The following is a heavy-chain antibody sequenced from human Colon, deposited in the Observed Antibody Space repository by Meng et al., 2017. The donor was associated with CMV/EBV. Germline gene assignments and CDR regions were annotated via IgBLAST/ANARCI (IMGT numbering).Heavy chain of an antibody. D-gene: IGHD1-20*01. Sequence: QVQLVQSGTGVKMAGASEKVSCKASGYTLTSYYMHCVRQAPGQGLEWMGVINPKGGSTSYAQKFQGRVTMTRDTSKSTVYMDLSSLRSEDTAVYYCATQTGNGDDERNWFDPWGQGTLVTVSS. CDR1: GYTLTSYY. CDR3: ATQTGNGDDERNWFDP. CDR2: INPKGGST. J-gene: IGHJ5*02. V-gene: IGHV1-46*01.